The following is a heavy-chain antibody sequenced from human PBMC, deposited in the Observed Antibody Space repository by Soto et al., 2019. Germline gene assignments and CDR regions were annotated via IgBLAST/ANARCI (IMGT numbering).Heavy chain of an antibody. Sequence: VGSLRVSCIAAGVTFSSFGMTWVRQAPGKGLEWVSTVNGGGDSTHYADSVEGRFSIFRDNSKNTVYLQMNSLRAEDTAIYYCVKDVGYGFILFDYWGQGTLVTVSS. CDR2: VNGGGDST. V-gene: IGHV3-23*01. CDR1: GVTFSSFG. D-gene: IGHD3-10*01. CDR3: VKDVGYGFILFDY. J-gene: IGHJ4*02.